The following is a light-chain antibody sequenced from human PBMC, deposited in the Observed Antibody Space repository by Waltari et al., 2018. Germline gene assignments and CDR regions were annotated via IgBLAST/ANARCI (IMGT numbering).Light chain of an antibody. CDR2: YNSDSAK. CDR1: SDFIVADFI. V-gene: IGLV5-37*01. J-gene: IGLJ3*02. CDR3: MFWPSNVWV. Sequence: QPVLTQPPSSSASPAESPRPTCTFPSDFIVADFILTWYHQTPGSPPRFLLYYNSDSAKAQGSGVPSLFSGSKDASANAGILLISGLQSEDEADYYCMFWPSNVWVFGGGTKLTVL.